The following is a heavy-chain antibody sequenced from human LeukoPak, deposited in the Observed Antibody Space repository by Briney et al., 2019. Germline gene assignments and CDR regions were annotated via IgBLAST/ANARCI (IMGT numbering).Heavy chain of an antibody. J-gene: IGHJ6*02. Sequence: GESLKISCEGFGYTFTSYWIVWVRQMPGKGLEGMGIIYPGDSDTRYSPSFQGQVTISADKSISTAYLQWSSLNASDTDMYYCARCQVGWPWGMDVWGQGTTVTVSS. CDR3: ARCQVGWPWGMDV. D-gene: IGHD1-26*01. CDR2: IYPGDSDT. V-gene: IGHV5-51*01. CDR1: GYTFTSYW.